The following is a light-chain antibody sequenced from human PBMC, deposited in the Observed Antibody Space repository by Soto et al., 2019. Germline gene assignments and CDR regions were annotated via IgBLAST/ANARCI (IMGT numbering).Light chain of an antibody. J-gene: IGLJ1*01. V-gene: IGLV2-14*01. CDR2: DVS. CDR3: TSYTSDSTYV. CDR1: SADVGRYNY. Sequence: QSVLTKPADVSGSPGQSVTISCPGGSADVGRYNYVSWYQQHPGKAPKLMVYDVSNRPSWVSNRFSGSKSGITASLTISGLQAEDEADYYCTSYTSDSTYVFGTGTKVTGL.